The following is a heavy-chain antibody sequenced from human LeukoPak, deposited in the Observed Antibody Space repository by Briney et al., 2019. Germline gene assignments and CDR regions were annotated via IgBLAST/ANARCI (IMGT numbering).Heavy chain of an antibody. CDR2: INPNSGGT. J-gene: IGHJ4*02. CDR1: GYTFTSYG. Sequence: ASVKVSCKASGYTFTSYGISWVRQAPGQGLEWMGWINPNSGGTNYAQKFQGRVTMTRDTSITTAYMEPSRLRSDDTAVYYCARRGAVAGSEFDYWGQGTLDTVSS. V-gene: IGHV1-2*02. D-gene: IGHD6-19*01. CDR3: ARRGAVAGSEFDY.